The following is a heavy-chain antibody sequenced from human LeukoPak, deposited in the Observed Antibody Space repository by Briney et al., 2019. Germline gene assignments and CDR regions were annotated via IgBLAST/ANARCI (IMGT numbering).Heavy chain of an antibody. CDR3: ARDWGGNYYYFDY. D-gene: IGHD1-26*01. CDR2: IYSGGST. V-gene: IGHV3-53*01. Sequence: GGSLRLPCAASGFTVSSNYMSWVRQAPGKGLECVSLIYSGGSTYYADSVKGRFTISGDNAKNSLYLQMDSLRAEDTAVYYCARDWGGNYYYFDYWGQGTLVTVSS. CDR1: GFTVSSNY. J-gene: IGHJ4*02.